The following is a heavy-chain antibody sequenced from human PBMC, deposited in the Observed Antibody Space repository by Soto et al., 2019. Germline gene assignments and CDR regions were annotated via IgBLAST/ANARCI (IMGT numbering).Heavy chain of an antibody. CDR1: RFTCSSYA. V-gene: IGHV3-23*01. CDR2: ISGNGGNT. Sequence: EVQLLESGGGLVQPGGSLRLSCAASRFTCSSYAMSWVRQAPGKGLEWVSAISGNGGNTYYADSVKGRFTISRDNSKNTLYLQMNSLRAEDTAVYHCVDSLDGGIAAAGWGQGTLVTVSS. CDR3: VDSLDGGIAAAG. D-gene: IGHD6-13*01. J-gene: IGHJ4*02.